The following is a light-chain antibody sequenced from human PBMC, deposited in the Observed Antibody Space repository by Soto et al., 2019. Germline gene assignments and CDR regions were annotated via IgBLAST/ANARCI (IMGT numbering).Light chain of an antibody. Sequence: EIVMTQSPATLSVSPGESATLSCTASQSISDNLAWYQQKFGQAPRLLIYGASTRATDIPARFSGSGSGTDFTLSISSLQSEDSAVYFCQQSYDWPRTFGQGTRVEVK. V-gene: IGKV3-15*01. J-gene: IGKJ1*01. CDR1: QSISDN. CDR3: QQSYDWPRT. CDR2: GAS.